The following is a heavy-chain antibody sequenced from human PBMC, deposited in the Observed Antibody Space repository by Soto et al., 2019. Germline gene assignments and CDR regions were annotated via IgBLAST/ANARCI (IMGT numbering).Heavy chain of an antibody. Sequence: SVKVYCKASGGTFSSYAISLVRQAPGQGLEWMGGIIPIFGTANYAQKFQGRVTITADESTSTAYMELSSLRSEDTAVYYCASLTYYYGSGSYDPPDYYYYYGMDVWGQGTTVTVSS. CDR3: ASLTYYYGSGSYDPPDYYYYYGMDV. V-gene: IGHV1-69*13. D-gene: IGHD3-10*01. J-gene: IGHJ6*02. CDR2: IIPIFGTA. CDR1: GGTFSSYA.